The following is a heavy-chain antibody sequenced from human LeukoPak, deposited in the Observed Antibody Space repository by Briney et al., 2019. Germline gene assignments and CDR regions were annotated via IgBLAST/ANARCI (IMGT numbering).Heavy chain of an antibody. CDR1: GFTFSDYY. Sequence: EAGGSLRLSCAASGFTFSDYYMSWMRQAPGKGLEWVSYISSSGSTIYYADSVKGRFTISRDNAKNSLYLQMNSLRAEDAAVYYCARDVGEQQLDHYFDYWGQGTLVTVSS. V-gene: IGHV3-11*01. J-gene: IGHJ4*02. D-gene: IGHD6-13*01. CDR3: ARDVGEQQLDHYFDY. CDR2: ISSSGSTI.